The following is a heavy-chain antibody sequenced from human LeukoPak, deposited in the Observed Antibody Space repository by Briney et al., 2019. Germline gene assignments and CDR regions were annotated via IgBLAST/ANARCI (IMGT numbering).Heavy chain of an antibody. J-gene: IGHJ6*02. CDR2: INHSGST. V-gene: IGHV4-34*01. Sequence: SETLSLTCAVYGGSFSGYYWSWIRQPPGKGLEWIGEINHSGSTNYNPSLKSRVTISVDTSKNQFSLKLSSVTAADTAAYYCARSPLRRNDNYYYGMDVWGQGTTVTVSS. CDR1: GGSFSGYY. D-gene: IGHD1-1*01. CDR3: ARSPLRRNDNYYYGMDV.